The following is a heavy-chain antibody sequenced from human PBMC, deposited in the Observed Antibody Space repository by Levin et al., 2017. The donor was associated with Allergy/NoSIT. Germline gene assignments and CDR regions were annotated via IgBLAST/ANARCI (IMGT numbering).Heavy chain of an antibody. J-gene: IGHJ4*02. CDR3: ARGSYYYSYFDY. Sequence: ASVKVSCKASGYTFTSYDINWVRQATGQGLEWMGWMNPNSGNTGYAQKFQGRVTMTRNTSISTPYMELSSLRSEDTAVYYCARGSYYYSYFDYWGQGTLVTVPS. V-gene: IGHV1-8*01. D-gene: IGHD3-10*01. CDR1: GYTFTSYD. CDR2: MNPNSGNT.